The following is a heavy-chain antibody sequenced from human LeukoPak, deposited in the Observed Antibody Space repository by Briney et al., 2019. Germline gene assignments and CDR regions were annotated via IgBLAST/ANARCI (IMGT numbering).Heavy chain of an antibody. Sequence: SETLSLTCTVSGGSISSSSYYWGWIRQPPGKGLEWIGSIYYSGSTYYNPSLKSRVTISEDTSKNQFSLKLSSVTAADTAVYYCARHLATAATGFDYWGQGALVTVSS. V-gene: IGHV4-39*01. CDR1: GGSISSSSYY. CDR3: ARHLATAATGFDY. J-gene: IGHJ4*02. D-gene: IGHD6-13*01. CDR2: IYYSGST.